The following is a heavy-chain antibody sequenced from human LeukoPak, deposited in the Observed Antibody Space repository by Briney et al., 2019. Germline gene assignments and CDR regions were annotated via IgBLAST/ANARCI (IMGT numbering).Heavy chain of an antibody. CDR1: GYTFTSYD. J-gene: IGHJ4*02. V-gene: IGHV1-8*01. Sequence: ASVKVSCKASGYTFTSYDINWVRQATGQGREWMGWMNPNSGNTGYAQKFQGRVTMTRNTSISTAYMELSSLRSEDTAVYYCARAIINNWNYRVTPLGYWGQGTLVTVSS. CDR3: ARAIINNWNYRVTPLGY. D-gene: IGHD1-7*01. CDR2: MNPNSGNT.